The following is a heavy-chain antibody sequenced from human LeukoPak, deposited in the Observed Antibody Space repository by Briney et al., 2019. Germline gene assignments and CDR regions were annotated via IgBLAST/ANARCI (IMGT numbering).Heavy chain of an antibody. J-gene: IGHJ4*02. CDR1: GYTFIRHY. D-gene: IGHD1-1*01. CDR2: INPSGSST. CDR3: TRESAELKFFDF. V-gene: IGHV1-46*01. Sequence: GASVKVSCKASGYTFIRHYMHWVRQAPGQGLEWLGQINPSGSSTGYAQKFQGRVTLTRDTSTSTLYLALSSLRSEDTAVYYCTRESAELKFFDFWGQGTLVTVSS.